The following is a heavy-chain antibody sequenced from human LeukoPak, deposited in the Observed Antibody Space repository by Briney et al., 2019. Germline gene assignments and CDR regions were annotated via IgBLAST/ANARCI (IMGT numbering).Heavy chain of an antibody. D-gene: IGHD6-13*01. V-gene: IGHV1-8*01. CDR1: GYTFTSYD. Sequence: ASVKVSCKASGYTFTSYDINWVRQATGQGLEWMGWMNPNSGNTGYAQKFQGRVTMTRNTSISTAYMELGSLRSEGTAVYYCAREPPQGSWWDWFDPWGQGTLVTVSS. CDR2: MNPNSGNT. J-gene: IGHJ5*02. CDR3: AREPPQGSWWDWFDP.